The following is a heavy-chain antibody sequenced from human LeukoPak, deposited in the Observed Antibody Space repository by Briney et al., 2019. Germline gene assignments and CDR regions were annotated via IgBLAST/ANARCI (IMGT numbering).Heavy chain of an antibody. CDR3: ARGEDKWLAHSYTD. J-gene: IGHJ4*02. Sequence: SETLSLTCAVYGGSFSGYYWSWIRQPPGKGLEWIGEINHSGSTNYNPSLKSRVTISVDTSKNQFSLKLSSVTAADTAVYYCARGEDKWLAHSYTDWGQGTLVTVSS. D-gene: IGHD6-19*01. V-gene: IGHV4-34*01. CDR1: GGSFSGYY. CDR2: INHSGST.